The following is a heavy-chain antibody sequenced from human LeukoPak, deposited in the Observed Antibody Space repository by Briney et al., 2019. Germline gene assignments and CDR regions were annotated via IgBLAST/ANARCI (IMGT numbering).Heavy chain of an antibody. Sequence: ASVKVSCKASGYTFTSYYMHWVRQAPGQGLEWMGIINPSGGSTSYAQKFQGRVTMTRDMSTSTVYMELSSLRSDDTAVYYCARVAPLRLGELSFLRFWDYWGQGTLVTVSS. CDR2: INPSGGST. V-gene: IGHV1-46*01. D-gene: IGHD3-16*02. J-gene: IGHJ4*02. CDR1: GYTFTSYY. CDR3: ARVAPLRLGELSFLRFWDY.